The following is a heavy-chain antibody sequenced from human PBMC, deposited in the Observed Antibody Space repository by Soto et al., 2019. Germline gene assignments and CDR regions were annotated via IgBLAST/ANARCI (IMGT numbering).Heavy chain of an antibody. CDR3: ARRGKKYYYESSGYYF. CDR2: INHSGST. CDR1: GGSFSDYS. V-gene: IGHV4-34*01. Sequence: PSETLSLTCAVYGGSFSDYSWTWIRQPPGKGLEWIGEINHSGSTYYNPSLKSRVTISVDTSKNQFSLNLTSVTAADTAVYYCARRGKKYYYESSGYYFWGQGTLVTVSS. J-gene: IGHJ4*02. D-gene: IGHD3-22*01.